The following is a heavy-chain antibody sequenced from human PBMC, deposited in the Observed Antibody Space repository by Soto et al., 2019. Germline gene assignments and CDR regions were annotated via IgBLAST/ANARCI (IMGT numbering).Heavy chain of an antibody. V-gene: IGHV5-51*01. Sequence: VEALTLSCKGAVYSYTSYWIGCLRQMPGKGLEWMGIIYPGDSDTRYSPSFQGQVTISADKSISTAYLQWSSLKASDTAMYYCARLGPPQSFDYWGQGILVTVSS. CDR3: ARLGPPQSFDY. CDR2: IYPGDSDT. CDR1: VYSYTSYW. J-gene: IGHJ4*02.